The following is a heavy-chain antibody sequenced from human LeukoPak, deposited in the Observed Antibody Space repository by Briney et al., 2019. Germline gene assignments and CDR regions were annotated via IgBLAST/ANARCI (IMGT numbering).Heavy chain of an antibody. D-gene: IGHD3-10*01. CDR1: GFTFSSYA. Sequence: GGSLRLSCSASGFTFSSYAMHWVRQAPGKGLEYVSAISSNGGSTYYADSVKGRFTISRENSKNTLYLQMSSLRAEDTAVYYCVKGHYYGSGTPTFDYWGQGTLVTVSS. V-gene: IGHV3-64D*06. CDR3: VKGHYYGSGTPTFDY. J-gene: IGHJ4*02. CDR2: ISSNGGST.